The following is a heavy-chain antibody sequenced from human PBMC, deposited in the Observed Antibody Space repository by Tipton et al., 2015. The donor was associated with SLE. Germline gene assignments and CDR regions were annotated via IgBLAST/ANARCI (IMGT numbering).Heavy chain of an antibody. J-gene: IGHJ4*02. V-gene: IGHV4-59*01. CDR2: IYYSGST. CDR1: GGSISSYY. D-gene: IGHD3-10*01. Sequence: PGLVKPSETLSLTCTVSGGSISSYYWSWIRQPPGKGLEWIGYIYYSGSTNYNPSLKSRVTISVDTSKNQFSLKLSSVTAADTAVYYCARRYYYGSGSFDYWGQGTLVTVSS. CDR3: ARRYYYGSGSFDY.